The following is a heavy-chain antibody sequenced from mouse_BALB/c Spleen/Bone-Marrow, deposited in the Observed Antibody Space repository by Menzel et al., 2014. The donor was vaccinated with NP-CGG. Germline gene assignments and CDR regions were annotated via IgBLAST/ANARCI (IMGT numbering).Heavy chain of an antibody. J-gene: IGHJ4*01. CDR1: GFNIKDTY. CDR2: IDPANGNT. D-gene: IGHD4-1*01. Sequence: EVQLQQSGAELVKPGASVKLSCTASGFNIKDTYMHWVKQRPEQGLEWIGRIDPANGNTKYDPKFQGKATITADTSSNTAYLQVGSLTSEDTAVYYCARWEYYAMDYWGQGTSGTVSS. V-gene: IGHV14-3*02. CDR3: ARWEYYAMDY.